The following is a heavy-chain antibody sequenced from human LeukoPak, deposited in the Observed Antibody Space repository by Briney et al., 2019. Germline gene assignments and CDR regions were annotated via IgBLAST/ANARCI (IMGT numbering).Heavy chain of an antibody. V-gene: IGHV4-34*01. CDR2: INHSGSI. Sequence: SETLSLTCAVYGGSFSGYYWSWIRQPPGKGLEWIGEINHSGSINYNPSLKSRVTISVDASKNQFSLKLSSVTAADTAVYYCARVNTQQLITYYYYYGMDVWGQGTTVTVSS. CDR3: ARVNTQQLITYYYYYGMDV. CDR1: GGSFSGYY. D-gene: IGHD6-13*01. J-gene: IGHJ6*02.